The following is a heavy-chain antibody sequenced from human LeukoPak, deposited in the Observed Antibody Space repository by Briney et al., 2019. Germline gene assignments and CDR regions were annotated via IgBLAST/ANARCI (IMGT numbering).Heavy chain of an antibody. J-gene: IGHJ5*02. CDR3: ARVVTWFDP. CDR1: GFTISSYY. Sequence: GWSLRLSCAASGFTISSYYMSWVRQAPGKGMEWPANIKEDGSASNYVDSVKGRFTISRDNAKNSVYLQMNSLRVEDTAVYFCARVVTWFDPWGQGTLVTVSS. CDR2: IKEDGSAS. V-gene: IGHV3-7*04.